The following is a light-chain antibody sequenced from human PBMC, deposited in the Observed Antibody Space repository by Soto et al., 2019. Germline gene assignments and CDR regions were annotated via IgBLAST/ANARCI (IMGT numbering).Light chain of an antibody. CDR2: GTS. J-gene: IGKJ5*01. V-gene: IGKV3-15*01. CDR3: QKRGNWPQ. Sequence: ELVMTQSPATLSVSPGERATLSCRASQSFSSNVAWYQQKPGQAPRLLIYGTSTRVTGIPARFSGSGSGTDFTLTISGLEPEDFAIYYCQKRGNWPQFGQGTRLEIK. CDR1: QSFSSN.